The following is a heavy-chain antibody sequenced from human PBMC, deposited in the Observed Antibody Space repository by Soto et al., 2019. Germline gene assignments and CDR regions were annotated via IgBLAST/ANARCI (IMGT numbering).Heavy chain of an antibody. Sequence: GGSLRLSCAASGFTFSNAGMNWVRQAPGKGLEWVGRIKSKTDGGTTDYAAPVKGRFTISRDDSKNTLYLQMNSLKTEDTAVYYCTTGRASIAAAELTYYGMDVWGQGTTVTVSS. CDR1: GFTFSNAG. CDR2: IKSKTDGGTT. J-gene: IGHJ6*02. V-gene: IGHV3-15*07. CDR3: TTGRASIAAAELTYYGMDV. D-gene: IGHD6-13*01.